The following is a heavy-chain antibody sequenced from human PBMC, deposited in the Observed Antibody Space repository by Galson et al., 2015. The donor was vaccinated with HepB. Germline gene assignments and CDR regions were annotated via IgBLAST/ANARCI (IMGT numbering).Heavy chain of an antibody. V-gene: IGHV3-23*01. J-gene: IGHJ3*02. CDR2: ISGSGGST. CDR3: ARDPRGTYGAFDI. D-gene: IGHD1-26*01. Sequence: SLRLSCAASGFTSSSYALSWVRQAPGKGLEWVSAISGSGGSTYYADSVKGQFTISRDNAKNTLYLQMNSLRAEDTAVYYCARDPRGTYGAFDIWGQGTMVAVSS. CDR1: GFTSSSYA.